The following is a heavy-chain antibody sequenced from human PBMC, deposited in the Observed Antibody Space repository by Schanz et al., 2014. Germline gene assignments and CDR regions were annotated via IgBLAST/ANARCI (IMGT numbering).Heavy chain of an antibody. CDR2: IKSKTDGETT. V-gene: IGHV3-15*01. J-gene: IGHJ5*02. D-gene: IGHD6-13*01. CDR3: ATASSPVREAGAGSAFHL. Sequence: EVQLLESGGGLVQPGGSLRLSCAASTSIFNHAWMSWVRQAPGQGLEWLGRIKSKTDGETTDYAAPVKGTFSISRDDSQSALYLQMNNLKSEDTAVYYCATASSPVREAGAGSAFHLWGQGTLVTVSP. CDR1: TSIFNHAW.